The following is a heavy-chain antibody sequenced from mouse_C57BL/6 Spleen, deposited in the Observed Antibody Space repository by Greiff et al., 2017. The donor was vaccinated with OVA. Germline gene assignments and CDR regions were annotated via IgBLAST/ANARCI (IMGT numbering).Heavy chain of an antibody. D-gene: IGHD2-4*01. CDR1: GFTFSSYA. Sequence: EVKLVESGEGLVKPGGSLKLSCAASGFTFSSYAMSWVRQTPEKRLEWVAYISSGGDYIYYADTVKGRFTISRDNARNTLYLQMSSLKSEDTAMYYCTRDDDYDEAYWGQGTLVTVSA. CDR3: TRDDDYDEAY. J-gene: IGHJ3*01. V-gene: IGHV5-9-1*02. CDR2: ISSGGDYI.